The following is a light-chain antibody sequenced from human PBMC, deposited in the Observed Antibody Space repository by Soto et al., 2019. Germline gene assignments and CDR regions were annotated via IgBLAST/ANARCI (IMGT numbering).Light chain of an antibody. CDR3: QKYGSSTAA. CDR1: QSVSSSY. J-gene: IGKJ4*01. V-gene: IGKV3-20*01. Sequence: EIVLTQSPGTLSLSPGERATLSCRASQSVSSSYLAWYQQKPGQAPRLLIYGASSRATGIPDRFSCSGSGTDFTLTISRLEPEDFEVYYCQKYGSSTAAFGGGTKVEIK. CDR2: GAS.